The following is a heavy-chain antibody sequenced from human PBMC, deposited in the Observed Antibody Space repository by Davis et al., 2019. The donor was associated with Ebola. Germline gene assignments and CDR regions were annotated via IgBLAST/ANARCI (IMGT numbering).Heavy chain of an antibody. CDR3: AKSRIAAAVLQHFDY. V-gene: IGHV3-7*03. Sequence: GESLKISCAASGFTFSNYWMTWVRQAPGKGLEWVANIKQDGSEKYYVDSVKGRFTISRDNSKNTLYLQMNSLRVEDTAVYYCAKSRIAAAVLQHFDYWGQGTLVTVSS. CDR2: IKQDGSEK. CDR1: GFTFSNYW. D-gene: IGHD6-13*01. J-gene: IGHJ4*02.